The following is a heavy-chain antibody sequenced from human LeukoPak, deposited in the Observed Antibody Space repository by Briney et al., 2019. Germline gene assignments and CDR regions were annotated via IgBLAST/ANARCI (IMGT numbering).Heavy chain of an antibody. Sequence: GASVKVSCRASGYTFTSYAMNWVRQAPGQGLEWMGWINTNTGNPTYAQGFTGRFVFSLDTSVSTAYLQISSLKAEDTVVYYCARNTRIAAAPTSKFDYWGQGTLVTVSS. J-gene: IGHJ4*02. D-gene: IGHD6-13*01. V-gene: IGHV7-4-1*02. CDR1: GYTFTSYA. CDR3: ARNTRIAAAPTSKFDY. CDR2: INTNTGNP.